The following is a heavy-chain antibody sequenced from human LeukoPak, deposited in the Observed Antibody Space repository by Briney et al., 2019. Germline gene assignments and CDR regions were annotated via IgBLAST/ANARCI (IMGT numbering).Heavy chain of an antibody. CDR1: GSTSTIYG. V-gene: IGHV3-23*01. Sequence: SGQSRTPSCAAAGSTSTIYGTRWVRQAPEKLLGWVSSITNVGANTYYTDFVQSRFTIYRDNSKNSVHLQMSSLRAEDTAIYFSAKRDTSGLYYFDYWGKGTLVTVSS. J-gene: IGHJ4*02. CDR2: ITNVGANT. CDR3: AKRDTSGLYYFDY. D-gene: IGHD5-12*01.